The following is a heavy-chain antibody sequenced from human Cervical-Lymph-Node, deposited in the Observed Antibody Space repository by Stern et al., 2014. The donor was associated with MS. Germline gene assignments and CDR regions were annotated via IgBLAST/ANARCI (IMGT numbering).Heavy chain of an antibody. CDR1: GFSLTSSGMS. CDR3: ARTALGAWLYFDY. J-gene: IGHJ4*02. V-gene: IGHV2-70*11. D-gene: IGHD3-10*01. CDR2: IDWDDEK. Sequence: ESGPALVKRTQTLTLTCSFSGFSLTSSGMSVSWIRQPPGKALEWLARIDWDDEKYYSTSLETRLTISKDPSENQVVLTVANMGPIDTGTYYCARTALGAWLYFDYWGQGALITVSS.